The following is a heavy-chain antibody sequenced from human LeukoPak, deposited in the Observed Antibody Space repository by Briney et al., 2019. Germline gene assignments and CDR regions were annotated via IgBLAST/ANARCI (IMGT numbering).Heavy chain of an antibody. CDR3: ARQVLASEGWFDP. Sequence: SETLSLTCTVSGASISTYYWSWIRQPPGKGLEWIGYLFFGGSTNYNPSLKSRVTISVDTSKNQFSLKMRSVTAADTAVYYCARQVLASEGWFDPWGQGTLVIVSS. V-gene: IGHV4-59*08. D-gene: IGHD3-3*01. CDR2: LFFGGST. J-gene: IGHJ5*02. CDR1: GASISTYY.